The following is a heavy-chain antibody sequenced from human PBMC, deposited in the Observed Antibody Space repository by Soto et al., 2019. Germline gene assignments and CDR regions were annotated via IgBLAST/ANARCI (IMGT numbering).Heavy chain of an antibody. CDR3: ARQARLRFLSGMDV. CDR1: GYSFTSYW. V-gene: IGHV5-51*01. D-gene: IGHD3-3*01. J-gene: IGHJ6*02. Sequence: XASLKISGKGCGYSFTSYWIGWVRQMPGKGLEWMGIIYPGDSDTRYSPSFQGQVTISADKSISTAYLQWSSLKASDTAMYYCARQARLRFLSGMDVWGQGTTVTASS. CDR2: IYPGDSDT.